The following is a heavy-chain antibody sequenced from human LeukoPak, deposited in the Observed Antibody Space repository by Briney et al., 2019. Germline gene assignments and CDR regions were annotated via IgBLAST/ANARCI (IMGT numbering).Heavy chain of an antibody. CDR2: ISSSSSYI. J-gene: IGHJ4*02. CDR1: AFTFSSYS. V-gene: IGHV3-21*01. CDR3: AREDTVTTSPFFDY. D-gene: IGHD4-17*01. Sequence: GGSLRLSCAASAFTFSSYSMNWVRQAPGKGLEWVSSISSSSSYIYFADSVKGRFTISRDNAKNSLYLQMNSLRAEDTAVYYCAREDTVTTSPFFDYWGQGTLVTVSS.